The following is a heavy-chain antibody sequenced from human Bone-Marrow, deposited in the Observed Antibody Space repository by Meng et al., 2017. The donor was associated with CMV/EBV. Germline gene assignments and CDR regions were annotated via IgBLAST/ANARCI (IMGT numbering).Heavy chain of an antibody. CDR2: IAYYGSDK. D-gene: IGHD5-24*01. Sequence: GESLKISCAASGFAFSTYAMHWVRQAPGKGLDWVAVIAYYGSDKYYSSSMKGRFTISRDNSENTLYLQMNSLRPEDTAVYYCASSQPTIHHLNNWGQGTLVTVST. CDR1: GFAFSTYA. CDR3: ASSQPTIHHLNN. V-gene: IGHV3-30*14. J-gene: IGHJ4*02.